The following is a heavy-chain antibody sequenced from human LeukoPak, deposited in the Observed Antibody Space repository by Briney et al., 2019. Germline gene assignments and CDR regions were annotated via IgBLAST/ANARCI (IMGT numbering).Heavy chain of an antibody. CDR3: AKTYYYGSGSYSNYYYGMGV. CDR1: GFTFSSYG. V-gene: IGHV3-30*18. J-gene: IGHJ6*04. CDR2: ISYDESNK. D-gene: IGHD3-10*01. Sequence: PGGSLRLSCAASGFTFSSYGMHWVRQAPGKGLEWVAVISYDESNKYYADSVKGRFTISRDNSKNTLYLQMNSLGAEDTAVYYCAKTYYYGSGSYSNYYYGMGVWGKGTTVTVSS.